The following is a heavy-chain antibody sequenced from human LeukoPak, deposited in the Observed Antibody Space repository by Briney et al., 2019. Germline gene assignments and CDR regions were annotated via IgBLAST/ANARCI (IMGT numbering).Heavy chain of an antibody. CDR3: AGVWEGYCSGGSCYSYAFDI. D-gene: IGHD2-15*01. V-gene: IGHV3-53*01. Sequence: GGSLRLSCAASGFIVSSNYMSWVRQAPGKGLEWVSVLYGGGGRNYADSVKGRFTISRDNSKNTLYLQMNSLRVEDTAVYYCAGVWEGYCSGGSCYSYAFDIWGQGTMVTVSS. J-gene: IGHJ3*02. CDR1: GFIVSSNY. CDR2: LYGGGGR.